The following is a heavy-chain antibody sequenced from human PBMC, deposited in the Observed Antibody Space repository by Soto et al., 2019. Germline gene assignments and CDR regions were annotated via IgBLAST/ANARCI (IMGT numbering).Heavy chain of an antibody. Sequence: SETLSLTCTVSGGSISSGGYYWSWIRQPPGKGLEWIGEINHSGSTNYNPSLKSRVTISVDTSKNQFSLKLSSVTAADTAVYYCARLPLGGSGSYNYYYYYGMDVWGQGTTVTVSS. J-gene: IGHJ6*02. D-gene: IGHD3-10*01. CDR2: INHSGST. V-gene: IGHV4-39*07. CDR3: ARLPLGGSGSYNYYYYYGMDV. CDR1: GGSISSGGYY.